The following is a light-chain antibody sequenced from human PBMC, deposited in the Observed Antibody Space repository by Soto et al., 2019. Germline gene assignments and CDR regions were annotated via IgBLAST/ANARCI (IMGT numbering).Light chain of an antibody. V-gene: IGKV1-6*01. Sequence: AIQLTQSPASLSASVGDSVTITCRASQGIRNDLGWYQQKPGKAPKLLIYAASSLQSGVPSRFSGSASGTDFTLTISSLQPEDFATYYCLQDYSYPWTFGQGTKVDIK. CDR2: AAS. J-gene: IGKJ1*01. CDR3: LQDYSYPWT. CDR1: QGIRND.